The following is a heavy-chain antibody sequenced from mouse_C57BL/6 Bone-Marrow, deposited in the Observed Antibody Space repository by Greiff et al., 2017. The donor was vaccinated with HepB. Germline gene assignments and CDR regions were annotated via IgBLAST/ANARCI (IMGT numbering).Heavy chain of an antibody. J-gene: IGHJ2*01. CDR2: IHPSDSDT. V-gene: IGHV1-74*01. CDR1: GYTFTSYW. CDR3: AIPSYYDYGGGFDY. Sequence: QVQLQQPGAELVKPGASVKVSCKASGYTFTSYWMHWVKQRPGQGLEWIGRIHPSDSDTNYNQKFKGKATLTVDKSSSTAYMQLSSLTSEDAAVYYCAIPSYYDYGGGFDYWGQGTTLTVSS. D-gene: IGHD2-4*01.